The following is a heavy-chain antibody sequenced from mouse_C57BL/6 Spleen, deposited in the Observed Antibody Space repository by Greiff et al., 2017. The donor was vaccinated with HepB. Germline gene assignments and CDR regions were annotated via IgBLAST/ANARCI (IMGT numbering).Heavy chain of an antibody. J-gene: IGHJ3*01. CDR1: GYSITSGYY. D-gene: IGHD4-1*01. V-gene: IGHV3-6*01. Sequence: DVQLQESGPGLVKPSQSLSLTCSVTGYSITSGYYWNWIRQFPGNKLEWMGYISYDGSNNYNPSLKNRISITRDTSKNQFLLKLTSVTTEDIATYYCARLTGTWFAYWGQGTLVTVSA. CDR2: ISYDGSN. CDR3: ARLTGTWFAY.